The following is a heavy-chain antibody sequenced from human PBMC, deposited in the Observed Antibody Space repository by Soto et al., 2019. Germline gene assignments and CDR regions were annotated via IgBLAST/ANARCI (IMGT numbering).Heavy chain of an antibody. Sequence: QVQLQESGSGLVKPSQTLSLTCTVSGDSISSGGYSWSWIRQPPQKGLEWIGYIYHTGSTSYSPSLKSRVTISIDVSKNQFSLSLRSLTAADTAVYYCARSREFDYWSQGTLVTVSS. J-gene: IGHJ4*02. CDR2: IYHTGST. V-gene: IGHV4-30-2*01. CDR1: GDSISSGGYS. CDR3: ARSREFDY.